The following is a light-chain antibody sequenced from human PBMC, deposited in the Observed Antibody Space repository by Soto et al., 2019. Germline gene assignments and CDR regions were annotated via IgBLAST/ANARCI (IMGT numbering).Light chain of an antibody. CDR3: QSYHTGLSGSGV. V-gene: IGLV1-40*01. Sequence: QSALTQPPSVSGAPGQRVTIPCTGSSSDIGAGYDVHWYQQFPGTAPRLLIYANTNRPSGVPDRFSGSRSATSASLVISGLQAEDEAHYYCQSYHTGLSGSGVFGGGTQLTVL. CDR1: SSDIGAGYD. J-gene: IGLJ3*02. CDR2: ANT.